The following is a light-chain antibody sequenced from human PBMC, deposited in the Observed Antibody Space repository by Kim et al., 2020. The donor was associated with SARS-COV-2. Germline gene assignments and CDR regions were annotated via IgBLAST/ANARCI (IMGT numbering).Light chain of an antibody. J-gene: IGLJ3*02. CDR2: YDS. V-gene: IGLV3-21*04. CDR1: NIGSKS. Sequence: SYELTQPPSVSVAPGKTARITCGGNNIGSKSVHWYQQKPGQAPVLVIYYDSDRPSGIPERFSGSNSGNTATLTISRVEAGDEADYYCQVWDSRSDWVFGGGTQLTVL. CDR3: QVWDSRSDWV.